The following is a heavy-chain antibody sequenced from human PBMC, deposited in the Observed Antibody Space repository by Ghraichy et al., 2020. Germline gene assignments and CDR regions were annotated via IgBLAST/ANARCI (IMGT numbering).Heavy chain of an antibody. CDR1: GFSLSSSGVG. D-gene: IGHD1-26*01. V-gene: IGHV2-5*01. CDR2: IKWNDDK. Sequence: SGPTLVKPTQTLTLTCAFSGFSLSSSGVGVGWIRQPPRKALEWLALIKWNDDKRYSPSLQNRLTVTKDTSKNQVVLTITNRDPVETATYYFAHRREGPNAFEIWGQGTMVTVSS. J-gene: IGHJ3*02. CDR3: AHRREGPNAFEI.